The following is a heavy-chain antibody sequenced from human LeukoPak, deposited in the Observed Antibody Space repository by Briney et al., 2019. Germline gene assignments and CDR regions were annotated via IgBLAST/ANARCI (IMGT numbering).Heavy chain of an antibody. CDR1: GHTLTELS. D-gene: IGHD3-9*01. CDR2: FDPEDGET. V-gene: IGHV1-24*01. CDR3: ATDYDFLTAFDY. Sequence: ASEKVSCKVSGHTLTELSMHWVRQAPGKGLEWMGGFDPEDGETIYAQKFQGRVTMTEDTSTDTAYMELSSLRSEDTAVYYCATDYDFLTAFDYWGQGTLVTVSS. J-gene: IGHJ4*02.